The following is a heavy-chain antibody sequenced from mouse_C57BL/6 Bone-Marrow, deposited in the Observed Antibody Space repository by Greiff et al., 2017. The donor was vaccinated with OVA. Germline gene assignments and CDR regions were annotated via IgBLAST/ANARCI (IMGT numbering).Heavy chain of an antibody. D-gene: IGHD2-4*01. Sequence: VKLMESGAELVKPGASVKISCKASGYAFSSYWMNWVKQRPGKGLEWIGQIYPGDGDTNYNGKFKGKATLTADNSSSTAYMQLSSLTSDDSAVYVCARGDYGDYWGKGTTLTVSS. CDR2: IYPGDGDT. J-gene: IGHJ2*01. V-gene: IGHV1-80*01. CDR1: GYAFSSYW. CDR3: ARGDYGDY.